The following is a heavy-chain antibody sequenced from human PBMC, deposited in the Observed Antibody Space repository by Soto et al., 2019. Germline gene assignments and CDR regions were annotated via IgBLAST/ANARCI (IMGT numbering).Heavy chain of an antibody. D-gene: IGHD4-4*01. CDR3: AKFLSNSRGYDY. CDR1: GFTFSSYA. V-gene: IGHV3-23*01. CDR2: ISGSGGST. J-gene: IGHJ4*02. Sequence: EVQLLESGGGLVQPGGSLRLSCAASGFTFSSYAMSWVRQAPGKGLEWVSAISGSGGSTYYADSVKGRFTISRDNSKNPLYLQMNSLRAEDTAVYYCAKFLSNSRGYDYWGQGTLVTVSS.